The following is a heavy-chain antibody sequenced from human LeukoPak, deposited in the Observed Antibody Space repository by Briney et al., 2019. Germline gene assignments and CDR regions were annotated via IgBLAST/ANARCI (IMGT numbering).Heavy chain of an antibody. CDR3: AKDWGFDY. V-gene: IGHV3-7*04. Sequence: GGSLRLSCAASGFTFSSYAMSWVRQAPGKGLEWVANIKQDGSEKYYVDSVKGRFTISRDNAKNSLYLQMNSLRAEDTAVYYCAKDWGFDYWGQGTLVTVSS. D-gene: IGHD7-27*01. CDR1: GFTFSSYA. J-gene: IGHJ4*02. CDR2: IKQDGSEK.